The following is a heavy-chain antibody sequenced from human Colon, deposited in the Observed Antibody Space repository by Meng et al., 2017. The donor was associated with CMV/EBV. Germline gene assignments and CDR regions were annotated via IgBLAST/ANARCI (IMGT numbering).Heavy chain of an antibody. J-gene: IGHJ4*02. D-gene: IGHD1-1*01. CDR1: GDSLRGHY. CDR2: VYYSGSA. CDR3: ARGVGHATNNSLGH. Sequence: SETLSLTCTVSGDSLRGHYWSWIRQPPGKGLEWMGYVYYSGSATYSPSLRSRITISVDTSRNQISLNLRSVTAADTAMYFCARGVGHATNNSLGHWGQGTLVTVSS. V-gene: IGHV4-59*11.